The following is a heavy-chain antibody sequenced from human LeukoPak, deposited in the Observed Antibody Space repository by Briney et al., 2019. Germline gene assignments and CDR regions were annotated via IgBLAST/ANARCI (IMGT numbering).Heavy chain of an antibody. V-gene: IGHV3-48*01. CDR2: ISSSSATI. CDR3: ARESSGWYSLDY. CDR1: GFSLSAYN. Sequence: GGSLRLSCEGSGFSLSAYNMNWVRQAPGKGLESVSYISSSSATIFYADSVKGRFTISRDNAKNSLYLQMNSLRPEDTAVYFCARESSGWYSLDYWGQGTLVTVSS. D-gene: IGHD6-19*01. J-gene: IGHJ4*02.